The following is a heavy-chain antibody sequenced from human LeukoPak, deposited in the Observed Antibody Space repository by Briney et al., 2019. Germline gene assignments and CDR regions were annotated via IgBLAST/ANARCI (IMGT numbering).Heavy chain of an antibody. V-gene: IGHV4-30-2*01. CDR1: GGSISSGDFP. J-gene: IGHJ4*02. CDR3: ARGFYGAGSHFDY. CDR2: IFHTGHA. Sequence: SETLSLTCAVSGGSISSGDFPWSWIRQPPGKGLEWIGYIFHTGHASYNPSLKSRVTISVDMSKNELSLRLTSVTAADTAVYFCARGFYGAGSHFDYWGQGTLVTVSS. D-gene: IGHD3-10*01.